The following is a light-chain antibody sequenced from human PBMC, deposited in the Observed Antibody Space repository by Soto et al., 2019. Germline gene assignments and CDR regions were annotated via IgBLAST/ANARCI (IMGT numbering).Light chain of an antibody. CDR2: YAS. CDR3: QHYSNWPPT. J-gene: IGKJ3*01. CDR1: ESVHRN. Sequence: EMVMTQSPATLSVSPGERVTLSCRASESVHRNLAWYQQKPGQGPSLLIYYASTRATGVPDRFTGSGSGTEXTLTISSLQSEDFGVYHCQHYSNWPPTFGPGTKVEIK. V-gene: IGKV3-15*01.